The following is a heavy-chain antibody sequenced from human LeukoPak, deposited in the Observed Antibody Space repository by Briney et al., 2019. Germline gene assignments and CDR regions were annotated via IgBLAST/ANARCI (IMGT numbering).Heavy chain of an antibody. Sequence: GGSLRLSYAASGFTFSSYWMSWVRQAPGKGLEWVANIKQDGSEKYYVDSVKGRFTISRDNAKNSLYLQMNSLRAEDTAVYYCARATSAYSSGWFYYYYYYMDVWGKGTTVTVSS. J-gene: IGHJ6*03. CDR2: IKQDGSEK. V-gene: IGHV3-7*01. CDR3: ARATSAYSSGWFYYYYYYMDV. D-gene: IGHD6-19*01. CDR1: GFTFSSYW.